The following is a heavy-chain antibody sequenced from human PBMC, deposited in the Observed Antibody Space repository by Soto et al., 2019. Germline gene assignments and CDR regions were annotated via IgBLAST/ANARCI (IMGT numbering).Heavy chain of an antibody. CDR3: AHAPCLAVTTNWFDP. CDR2: IYWDDDK. J-gene: IGHJ5*02. D-gene: IGHD6-19*01. CDR1: GFSLSTSEVG. Sequence: QITLKESGPTLVKPTQTLTLTCTFSGFSLSTSEVGVGWIRQPPGKALQWLALIYWDDDKRYSPSLKSRLTITIDTSKNQVVLTMTNMDPVDTATYYYAHAPCLAVTTNWFDPWCQGILVTVSS. V-gene: IGHV2-5*02.